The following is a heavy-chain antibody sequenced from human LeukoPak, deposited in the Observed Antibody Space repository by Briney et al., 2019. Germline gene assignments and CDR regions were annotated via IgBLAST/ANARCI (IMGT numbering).Heavy chain of an antibody. D-gene: IGHD6-13*01. J-gene: IGHJ4*02. CDR3: ARENYSSSWKIFDY. Sequence: PGGSLRLSCAASGFTLSSYGMHWVRQAPGKGLEWVAVIWYDGSNKYYADSVKGRFTISRDNSKNTLYLQMNGLRAEDTAVYYCARENYSSSWKIFDYWGQGTLVTVSS. CDR2: IWYDGSNK. CDR1: GFTLSSYG. V-gene: IGHV3-33*01.